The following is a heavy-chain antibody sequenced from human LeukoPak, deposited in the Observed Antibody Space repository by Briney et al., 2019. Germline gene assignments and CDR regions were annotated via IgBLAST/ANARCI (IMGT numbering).Heavy chain of an antibody. CDR1: GFTVKSNY. Sequence: PGGSLRLSCEASGFTVKSNYMSWVRQAPGKGLEWVSVIYSAGSTYYADSVKGRFTISRDNSKNTLYLQMNSLRAEDTALYYCARGVDYERYFDYWGQGTLVTVSS. V-gene: IGHV3-53*01. D-gene: IGHD4-17*01. CDR3: ARGVDYERYFDY. J-gene: IGHJ4*02. CDR2: IYSAGST.